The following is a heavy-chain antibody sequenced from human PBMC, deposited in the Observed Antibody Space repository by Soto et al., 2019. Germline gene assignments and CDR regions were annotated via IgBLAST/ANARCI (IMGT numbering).Heavy chain of an antibody. CDR3: AKLLERPTPFDY. J-gene: IGHJ4*02. CDR1: GFTFSSYE. V-gene: IGHV3-48*03. CDR2: ISSSGSST. Sequence: EVQLVESGGGLVQPGGSLRLSCAASGFTFSSYEMNWVRQAPGKGLEWVSYISSSGSSTYYADSVKGRFTISRDNSKNTLYLQMNSLRAEDTAVYYCAKLLERPTPFDYWGQGTLVTVSS. D-gene: IGHD1-1*01.